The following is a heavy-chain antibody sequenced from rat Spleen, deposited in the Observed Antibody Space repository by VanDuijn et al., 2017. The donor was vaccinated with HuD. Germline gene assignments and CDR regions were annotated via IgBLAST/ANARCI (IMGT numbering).Heavy chain of an antibody. D-gene: IGHD1-6*01. J-gene: IGHJ2*01. CDR2: ISFEGSGT. Sequence: EVQLVESGGGLVQPGGSMKLSCAASGFTFSDYYMAWVRQAPKKGLEWVASISFEGSGTYYGDSVKGRLTISRDNAKSTLYLQINSLRSEDTANYDCARLYTTDYLFDYWGQGVMVTVSS. CDR3: ARLYTTDYLFDY. CDR1: GFTFSDYY. V-gene: IGHV5-22*01.